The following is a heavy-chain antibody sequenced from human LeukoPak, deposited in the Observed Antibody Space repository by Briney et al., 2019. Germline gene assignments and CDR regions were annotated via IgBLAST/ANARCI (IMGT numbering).Heavy chain of an antibody. CDR2: IYTSGST. V-gene: IGHV4-4*07. CDR3: ARAPVPAANYYYYYMDV. Sequence: SETLSLTCTVSGGSISSYYWSWIRQPVGKGLEWIGRIYTSGSTNYNPSLKSRVTMSVDTSKNQFSLKLSSVTAADTAVYYCARAPVPAANYYYYYMDVWGKGTTVTVSS. D-gene: IGHD2-2*01. CDR1: GGSISSYY. J-gene: IGHJ6*03.